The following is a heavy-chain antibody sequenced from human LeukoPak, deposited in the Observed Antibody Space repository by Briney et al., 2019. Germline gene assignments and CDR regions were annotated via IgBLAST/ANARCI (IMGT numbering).Heavy chain of an antibody. CDR1: GFTLGNYA. J-gene: IGHJ4*02. D-gene: IGHD3-10*01. CDR3: ARDSTYYYDSGSSGPHYFDN. CDR2: MSSGGTYE. V-gene: IGHV3-30*01. Sequence: GGSLRLSCAASGFTLGNYAMHWVRQAPGKGLGWESLMSSGGTYEYYADSVQGRFSIARDNSKNTLYLQLNSLRAEETAVYYCARDSTYYYDSGSSGPHYFDNWGQGTLVTVSS.